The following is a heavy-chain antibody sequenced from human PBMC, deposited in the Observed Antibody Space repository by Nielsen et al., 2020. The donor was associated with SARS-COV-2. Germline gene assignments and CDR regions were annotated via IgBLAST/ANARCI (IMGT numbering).Heavy chain of an antibody. J-gene: IGHJ4*02. Sequence: GESLKISCAASGFTFSSYEMNWVRQAPGKGLEWVSYISSSSYIYYADSVKGRFTISRDNAKNSLYLQMNSLRAEDTAVYYCARGLEAYSSSWLGWGQGTLVTVSS. CDR1: GFTFSSYE. CDR3: ARGLEAYSSSWLG. D-gene: IGHD6-13*01. CDR2: ISSSSYI. V-gene: IGHV3-21*05.